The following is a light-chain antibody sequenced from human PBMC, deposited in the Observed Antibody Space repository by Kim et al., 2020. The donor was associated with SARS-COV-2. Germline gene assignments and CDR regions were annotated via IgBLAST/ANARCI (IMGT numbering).Light chain of an antibody. V-gene: IGKV3-20*01. Sequence: EIVLTQSPGTLSLSPGERATLSCRASQSVSSNYLAWYQQKPGQAPRLLIHGASTRATGIPDRFSGSGSGTDFTLTISRLEPEDFAVYYCQHYGSSPLFTFGPGTKVDIK. J-gene: IGKJ3*01. CDR2: GAS. CDR1: QSVSSNY. CDR3: QHYGSSPLFT.